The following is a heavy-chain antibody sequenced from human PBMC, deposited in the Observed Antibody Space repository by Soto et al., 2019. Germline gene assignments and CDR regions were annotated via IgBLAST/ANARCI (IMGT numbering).Heavy chain of an antibody. V-gene: IGHV1-69*13. Sequence: SVKVSCKASGGTFSSYAISWVRQAPGQGLEWMGGIIPIFGTANYAQKFQGRVTITADESTSTAYMELSGLRSEDTAVYYCARLRYFDPNWFDPWGQGTLVTVSS. D-gene: IGHD3-9*01. J-gene: IGHJ5*02. CDR2: IIPIFGTA. CDR3: ARLRYFDPNWFDP. CDR1: GGTFSSYA.